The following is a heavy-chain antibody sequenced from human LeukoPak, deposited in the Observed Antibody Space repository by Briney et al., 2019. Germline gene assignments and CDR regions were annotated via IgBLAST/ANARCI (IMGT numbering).Heavy chain of an antibody. CDR1: GYTFISYG. Sequence: ASVKVSCKASGYTFISYGISWVRQAPGQGLEWMGWISAYNGNTNYAQKLQGRVTMTTDTSTSTAYMELRSLRSDDTAVYYCARSQRITIFGVVIGDHYYYMDVWGKGTTVTVSS. J-gene: IGHJ6*03. V-gene: IGHV1-18*01. CDR3: ARSQRITIFGVVIGDHYYYMDV. D-gene: IGHD3-3*01. CDR2: ISAYNGNT.